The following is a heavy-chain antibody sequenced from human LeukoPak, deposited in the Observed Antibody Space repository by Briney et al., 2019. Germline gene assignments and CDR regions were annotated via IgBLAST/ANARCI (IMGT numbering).Heavy chain of an antibody. J-gene: IGHJ4*02. Sequence: SETLSLTCAVYGGSFSGYYWSWLRQPPGKGLEWLGEINHSGSTNYNPSLKSRVTISVDTSKNQFSLKLSSVTAADTAVYYCARGRKEDYGSSPEDRYWGKGTLVTVAS. CDR2: INHSGST. CDR3: ARGRKEDYGSSPEDRY. D-gene: IGHD3-10*01. V-gene: IGHV4-34*01. CDR1: GGSFSGYY.